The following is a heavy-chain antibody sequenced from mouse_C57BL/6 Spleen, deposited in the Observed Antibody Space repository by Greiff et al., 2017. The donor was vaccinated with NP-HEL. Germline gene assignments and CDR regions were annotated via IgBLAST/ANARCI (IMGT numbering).Heavy chain of an antibody. D-gene: IGHD2-5*01. CDR2: IYPGSGST. Sequence: QVQLQQSGAELVKPGASVKMSCKASGYTFTSYWITWVKQRPGQGLEWIGDIYPGSGSTNYNEKFKSKATLTVDTSSSTAYMQLSSLTSEDSAVYYCARYYYSKKNYFDYWGQGTTLTVSS. J-gene: IGHJ2*01. CDR1: GYTFTSYW. V-gene: IGHV1-55*01. CDR3: ARYYYSKKNYFDY.